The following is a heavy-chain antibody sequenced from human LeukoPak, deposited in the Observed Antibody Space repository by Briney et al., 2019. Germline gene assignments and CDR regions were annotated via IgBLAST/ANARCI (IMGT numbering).Heavy chain of an antibody. V-gene: IGHV3-23*01. J-gene: IGHJ4*02. CDR1: GFIFSNYA. CDR3: AKAPPYTKYFDY. CDR2: ISNSGDAT. Sequence: GGSLRLSCAGSGFIFSNYAMSWFRQAPGQGLEWVSTISNSGDATFYADAVKGRFTISRDNSKNTLYLQMYSLRAEDTAIYYCAKAPPYTKYFDYWGQGTLLTVSS. D-gene: IGHD1-1*01.